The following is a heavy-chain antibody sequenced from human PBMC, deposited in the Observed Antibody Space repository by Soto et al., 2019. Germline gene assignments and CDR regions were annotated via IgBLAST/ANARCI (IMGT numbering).Heavy chain of an antibody. CDR2: ISTSSSYT. CDR3: VKTVVEN. CDR1: GSPFSDYY. J-gene: IGHJ4*02. Sequence: PGGSLRLSCAASGSPFSDYYMSWIRQAPGKGLEWVSYISTSSSYTNYADSVKGRFTISRDNSKNTLYLQMSSLRAEDTAVYYCVKTVVENWGQGTLVTVSS. D-gene: IGHD2-15*01. V-gene: IGHV3-11*06.